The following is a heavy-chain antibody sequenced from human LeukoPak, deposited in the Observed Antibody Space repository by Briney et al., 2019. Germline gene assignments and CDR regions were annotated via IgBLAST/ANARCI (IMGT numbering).Heavy chain of an antibody. CDR1: GSTFSTHS. D-gene: IGHD6-19*01. CDR2: LSYDGGTK. J-gene: IGHJ4*02. Sequence: GRSLRLSCAASGSTFSTHSMHWVRQAPGKGLEWVAVLSYDGGTKYYADSGKGRFTTSRDNSKNTMYVQMSSLRAEDTAVYYCARDPIAVAGTRFFDHWGQGTLVSVSS. CDR3: ARDPIAVAGTRFFDH. V-gene: IGHV3-30*04.